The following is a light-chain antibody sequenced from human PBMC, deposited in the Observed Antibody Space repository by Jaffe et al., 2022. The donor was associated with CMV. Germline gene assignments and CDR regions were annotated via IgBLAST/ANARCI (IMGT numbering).Light chain of an antibody. CDR2: AAS. J-gene: IGKJ4*01. V-gene: IGKV1-39*01. CDR1: QSINTF. CDR3: QQSYSVPLA. Sequence: DIHMTQSPSSLSASVGDRVTITCRASQSINTFLNWYQQKPGKAPNLLIYAASSLQSGVPSRFSGSGSGTDFTLTISSLEFEDFATYYCQQSYSVPLAFGGGTRVEVK.